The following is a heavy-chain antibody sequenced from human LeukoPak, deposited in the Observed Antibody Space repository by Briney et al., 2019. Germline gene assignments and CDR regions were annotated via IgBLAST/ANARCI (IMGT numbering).Heavy chain of an antibody. CDR3: ARLVWGDYYFDY. CDR2: IYHNGHT. J-gene: IGHJ4*02. D-gene: IGHD3-16*01. Sequence: SETLSLTCTVSGGSITNYYWSWIRQPPGGELEWIGYIYHNGHTDYNPSLKSRVTISVDMSKNQFSLDLSSVTAADTALYYCARLVWGDYYFDYWGQGTLVTVSS. V-gene: IGHV4-59*01. CDR1: GGSITNYY.